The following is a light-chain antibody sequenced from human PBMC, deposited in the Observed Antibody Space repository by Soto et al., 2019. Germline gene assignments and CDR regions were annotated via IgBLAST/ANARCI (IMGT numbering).Light chain of an antibody. CDR3: LLYLGGGIWV. V-gene: IGLV8-61*01. CDR2: NTN. CDR1: SGPVFTSSY. J-gene: IGLJ3*02. Sequence: QAVVTQAPSFSVSPGGAVTLTCGSSSGPVFTSSYPNWYQQTPGQAPRTLIFNTNTRSSGVPDRFSGSILGDKAALAITGAQADDDSYYYCLLYLGGGIWVFGGGTKLTVL.